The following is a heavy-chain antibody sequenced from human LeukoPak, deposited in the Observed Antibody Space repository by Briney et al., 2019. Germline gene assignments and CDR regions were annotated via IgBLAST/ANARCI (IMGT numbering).Heavy chain of an antibody. CDR3: AKGLMGDSVYFNH. J-gene: IGHJ4*02. D-gene: IGHD3-16*01. CDR1: GGSISSYY. CDR2: IYNSGNT. Sequence: SETLSLTCSVSGGSISSYYWSWIRQSPENGLEWIGYIYNSGNTNYNLFLKSRVTISADTSKNQFSLKLTSVTAADTAVYYCAKGLMGDSVYFNHWGQGTLVTVSS. V-gene: IGHV4-59*01.